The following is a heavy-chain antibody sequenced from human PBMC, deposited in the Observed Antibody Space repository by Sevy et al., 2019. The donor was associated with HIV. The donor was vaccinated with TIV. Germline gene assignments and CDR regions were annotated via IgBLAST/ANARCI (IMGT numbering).Heavy chain of an antibody. Sequence: SETLSLTCTVSGGSISSYYWIWIRQPPGKGLEWIGYIYYSGSTNYNPSLKSRVTISVDTSKNQFSLKLSSVTAADTAVYYCARVKLSSWPPPYYYYMDVWGKGTTVTVSS. CDR3: ARVKLSSWPPPYYYYMDV. J-gene: IGHJ6*03. CDR2: IYYSGST. V-gene: IGHV4-59*01. D-gene: IGHD6-13*01. CDR1: GGSISSYY.